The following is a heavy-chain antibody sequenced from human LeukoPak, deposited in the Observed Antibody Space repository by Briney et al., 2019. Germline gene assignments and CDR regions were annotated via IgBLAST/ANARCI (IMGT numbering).Heavy chain of an antibody. CDR2: ISGSGGST. D-gene: IGHD1-26*01. V-gene: IGHV3-23*01. Sequence: PGGSLRLSCAASGFTFSSYAMTWVRQAPGKGLEWVSVISGSGGSTYYADSVKGRFTISRDNSKNTLYLQMNSLRAEDAAIYYCATGSYQNNYWGQGTLVTVSS. J-gene: IGHJ4*02. CDR1: GFTFSSYA. CDR3: ATGSYQNNY.